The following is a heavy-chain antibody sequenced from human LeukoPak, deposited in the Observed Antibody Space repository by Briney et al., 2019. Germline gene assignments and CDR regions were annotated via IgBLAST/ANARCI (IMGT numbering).Heavy chain of an antibody. V-gene: IGHV3-23*01. Sequence: PGGPLRLSCAASGFTFSSYAMSWVRQTPGKGLEWVSAISGSGGSTYYAGSVKGRFTISRDNSKNTLFLQMRNLRVEHTAVYYCAKVVAGNIDYYFDYWGQGILVAVSS. CDR3: AKVVAGNIDYYFDY. J-gene: IGHJ4*02. CDR1: GFTFSSYA. CDR2: ISGSGGST. D-gene: IGHD2/OR15-2a*01.